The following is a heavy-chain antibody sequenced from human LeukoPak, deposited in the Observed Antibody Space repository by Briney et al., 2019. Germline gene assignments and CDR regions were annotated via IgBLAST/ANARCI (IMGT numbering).Heavy chain of an antibody. CDR3: ARGANFGDSGLDAFDI. D-gene: IGHD4-17*01. CDR2: VYSSGTS. V-gene: IGHV4-59*01. Sequence: SETLSLTCTVSGGSISNYYWSWIRQPSGKGLGWIGYVYSSGTSNYSPSLYSRVTMSVDTSKTQFSLKLPSVTAADTAVYYCARGANFGDSGLDAFDIWGQGTMVTVSS. CDR1: GGSISNYY. J-gene: IGHJ3*02.